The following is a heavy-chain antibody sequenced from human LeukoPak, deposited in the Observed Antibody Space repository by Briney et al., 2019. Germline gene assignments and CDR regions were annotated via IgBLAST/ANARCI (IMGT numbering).Heavy chain of an antibody. V-gene: IGHV1-18*01. J-gene: IGHJ4*02. CDR3: ARSNSGSYYQPIDY. D-gene: IGHD1-26*01. Sequence: ASVKVCCKASGYTFTSYGISWVRQAPGQGLEWMGWISAYNGNTNYAQKLQGRVTMTTDTSTSTAYMELRSLRSDDTAVYYCARSNSGSYYQPIDYWGQGTLVTVSS. CDR2: ISAYNGNT. CDR1: GYTFTSYG.